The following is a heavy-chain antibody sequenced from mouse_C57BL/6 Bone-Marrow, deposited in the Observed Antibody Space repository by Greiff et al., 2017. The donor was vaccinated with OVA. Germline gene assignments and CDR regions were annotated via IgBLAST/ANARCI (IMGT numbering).Heavy chain of an antibody. D-gene: IGHD2-4*01. Sequence: VQLKESGPELVKPGASVKISCKASGYSFTDYNMNWVKQSNGKSLEWIGVINPNYGTTSYNQKFKGKATLTVDQSSSTAYKQLNSMTAENAAVYYCASDDYDVNSFDYWGQGTTLTVSS. CDR1: GYSFTDYN. CDR3: ASDDYDVNSFDY. CDR2: INPNYGTT. V-gene: IGHV1-39*01. J-gene: IGHJ2*01.